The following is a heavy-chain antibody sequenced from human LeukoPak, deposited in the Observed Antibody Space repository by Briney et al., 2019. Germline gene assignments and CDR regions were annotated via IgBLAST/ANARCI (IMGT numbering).Heavy chain of an antibody. V-gene: IGHV4-34*01. CDR2: INHSGST. CDR3: ARRGGDGSGSYYKA. J-gene: IGHJ5*02. CDR1: GGPFSGYY. Sequence: SETLSLTCAVYGGPFSGYYWSWIRQPPGKGLEWIGEINHSGSTNYNPSLKSRVTISVDTSKNQFSLKLSSVTAADTAVYYRARRGGDGSGSYYKAWGQGTLVTVSS. D-gene: IGHD3-10*01.